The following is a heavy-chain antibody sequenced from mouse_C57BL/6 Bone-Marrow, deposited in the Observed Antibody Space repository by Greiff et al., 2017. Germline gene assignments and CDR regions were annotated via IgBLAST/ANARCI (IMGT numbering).Heavy chain of an antibody. D-gene: IGHD2-4*01. CDR1: GYSITSGYY. Sequence: EVQLQESGPGLVKPSQSLSLTCSVTGYSITSGYYWNWIRQFPGNKLEWMGYISYDGSNNYNPSLKNRISITRDTSKNQFFLKLNSVTTEDTATYYCARDQDYDVRFAYWGQGTLVTVSA. V-gene: IGHV3-6*01. J-gene: IGHJ3*01. CDR2: ISYDGSN. CDR3: ARDQDYDVRFAY.